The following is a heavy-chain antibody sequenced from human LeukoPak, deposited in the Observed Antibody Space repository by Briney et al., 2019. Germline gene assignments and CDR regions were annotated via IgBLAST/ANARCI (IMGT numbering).Heavy chain of an antibody. J-gene: IGHJ5*02. Sequence: SETLSLSCTVSGGSISSYYWDWIRQPAGKELEWRGRIYTSGSTNYNPSLKSRVTMSVDTSKNQSSLRLSSVTAADTAVYYCAREAYWNEGGVYNWFDPWGQGTLVTVSS. CDR3: AREAYWNEGGVYNWFDP. V-gene: IGHV4-4*07. CDR2: IYTSGST. CDR1: GGSISSYY. D-gene: IGHD1-1*01.